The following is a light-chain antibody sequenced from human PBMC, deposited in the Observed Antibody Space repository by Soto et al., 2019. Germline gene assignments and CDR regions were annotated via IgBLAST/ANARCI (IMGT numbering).Light chain of an antibody. Sequence: QSVLTQPASVSGSPGQSITISCTGTGSDVGGYNYVSWYQHHPGKAPKLMIYDVSNRPSGVSNRFSGTKSGNTASLTISGLQAEDEADYYCSSYTSSSTVVFGGGTKLTVL. CDR3: SSYTSSSTVV. J-gene: IGLJ2*01. CDR2: DVS. V-gene: IGLV2-14*03. CDR1: GSDVGGYNY.